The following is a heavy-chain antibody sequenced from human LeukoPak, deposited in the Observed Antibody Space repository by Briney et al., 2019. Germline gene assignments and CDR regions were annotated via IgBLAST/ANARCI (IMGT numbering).Heavy chain of an antibody. Sequence: ASVKVSCKASGYTFTDYYIHWVRQAPGQGLEWMGWINSNTGVTNHEKKFQGRVTMSRDTSISTAYMELSRLRSDDTAVYYCARVDRTYPRWSWFDPWGQGTLVTVSS. J-gene: IGHJ5*02. CDR1: GYTFTDYY. CDR3: ARVDRTYPRWSWFDP. D-gene: IGHD4-23*01. V-gene: IGHV1-2*02. CDR2: INSNTGVT.